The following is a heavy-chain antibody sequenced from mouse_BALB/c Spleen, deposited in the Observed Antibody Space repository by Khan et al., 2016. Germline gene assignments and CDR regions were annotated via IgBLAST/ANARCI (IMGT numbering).Heavy chain of an antibody. D-gene: IGHD1-1*01. CDR1: GYTFTSYI. Sequence: VQLQQSGPELVKPGASVKMSCKASGYTFTSYIIHWVKQKPGQGLEWIGYINPYNDGSRYNEKFKGKATLTSDKSSSTAYMELSSLTSEDSAVYYGARKNYYVSSFYWYFDVWGAGTTVTVSS. J-gene: IGHJ1*01. V-gene: IGHV1S136*01. CDR2: INPYNDGS. CDR3: ARKNYYVSSFYWYFDV.